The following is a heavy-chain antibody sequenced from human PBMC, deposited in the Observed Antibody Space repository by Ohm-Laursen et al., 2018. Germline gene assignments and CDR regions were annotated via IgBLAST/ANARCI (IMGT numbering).Heavy chain of an antibody. V-gene: IGHV3-48*01. CDR1: GSTFSSYS. J-gene: IGHJ4*02. D-gene: IGHD3-22*01. CDR2: ISSSSSPI. CDR3: ARTHYYDSSAFDY. Sequence: SLRLSCAAFGSTFSSYSINWVRQAPGKGLEWVSYISSSSSPIYYADSVKGRFTISRDDAKNSLYLQMNSLRAEDTAVYYCARTHYYDSSAFDYWGQGTLVTVSS.